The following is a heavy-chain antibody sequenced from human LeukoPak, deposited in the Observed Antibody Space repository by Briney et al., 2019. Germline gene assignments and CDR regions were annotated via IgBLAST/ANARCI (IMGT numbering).Heavy chain of an antibody. J-gene: IGHJ4*02. CDR1: GFTFSSYW. D-gene: IGHD6-13*01. V-gene: IGHV3-74*01. Sequence: AGGSLRLSCAASGFTFSSYWMHWVRQAPGKGLVWVSRINSDGSSTSYADSVKGRFTMSRDNSKNTLYLQMNSLRAEDTAVYYCAKDRFPNDGSWDFDYWGQGTLVTVSS. CDR2: INSDGSST. CDR3: AKDRFPNDGSWDFDY.